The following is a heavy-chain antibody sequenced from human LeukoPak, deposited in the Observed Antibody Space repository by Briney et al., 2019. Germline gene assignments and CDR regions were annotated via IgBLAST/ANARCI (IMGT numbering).Heavy chain of an antibody. V-gene: IGHV1-2*02. CDR1: GYTFTGYY. Sequence: RASVKVSCKASGYTFTGYYMHWVRQAPGQGLEWMGWINPNSGGTNYAQKFQGRVTMTRDTSISTAYMELSRLRSDDTAVYYCARPSASGRIAVAGTSWFDPWGQGTLVTVSS. CDR3: ARPSASGRIAVAGTSWFDP. CDR2: INPNSGGT. J-gene: IGHJ5*02. D-gene: IGHD6-19*01.